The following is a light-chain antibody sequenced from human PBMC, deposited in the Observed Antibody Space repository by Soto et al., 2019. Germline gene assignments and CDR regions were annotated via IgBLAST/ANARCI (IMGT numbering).Light chain of an antibody. CDR3: QQYDRSPRT. J-gene: IGKJ1*01. CDR2: GAS. CDR1: HSVSSSY. Sequence: EIVLTQSPGTLSLSPGERATLSCRASHSVSSSYLAWYQQKPGQAPSLLIYGASNRATGIPDRFSGSGSGTDFTLTISRLEPEDFAVYFCQQYDRSPRTFGQGTKVEI. V-gene: IGKV3-20*01.